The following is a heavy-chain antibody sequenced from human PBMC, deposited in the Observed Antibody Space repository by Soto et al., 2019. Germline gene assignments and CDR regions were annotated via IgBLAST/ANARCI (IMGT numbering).Heavy chain of an antibody. V-gene: IGHV3-21*06. CDR3: ARDPPLSMIVVVGVDDF. D-gene: IGHD3-22*01. Sequence: LRLSCTVLGFTLTNENMNWVRQAPGKGLEWVSSISSRSTFINYADSVKGRFTISRDNDKGLVYLQINSLRAEDTAVYYCARDPPLSMIVVVGVDDFWGQGTLVTVSS. CDR2: ISSRSTFI. CDR1: GFTLTNEN. J-gene: IGHJ4*02.